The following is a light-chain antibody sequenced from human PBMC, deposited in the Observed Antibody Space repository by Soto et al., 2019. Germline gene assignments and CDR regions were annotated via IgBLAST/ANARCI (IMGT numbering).Light chain of an antibody. V-gene: IGLV3-21*02. CDR2: DDT. CDR3: CSYAGTYTWV. CDR1: NVGSKS. J-gene: IGLJ3*02. Sequence: SYELTQPPSLSVAPGQTARIACGGNNVGSKSVHWYQQKPGQAPVLVVYDDTDRPSGVPDRFSGSKSGNTASLTISGLQAEDEADYYCCSYAGTYTWVFGGGTKLTVL.